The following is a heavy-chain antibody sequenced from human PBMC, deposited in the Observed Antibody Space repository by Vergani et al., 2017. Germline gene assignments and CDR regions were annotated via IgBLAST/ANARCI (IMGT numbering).Heavy chain of an antibody. V-gene: IGHV3-23*01. CDR2: ISGSGGST. CDR3: AKDRKGGSGYPY. D-gene: IGHD5-12*01. J-gene: IGHJ4*02. CDR1: GGSISSSSYY. Sequence: LQLQESGPGLVKPSETLSLTCTVSGGSISSSSYYWGWIRQAPGKGLEWVSAISGSGGSTYYADSVKGRFTISRDNSKNTLYLQMNSLRAEDTAVYYCAKDRKGGSGYPYWGQGTLVTVSS.